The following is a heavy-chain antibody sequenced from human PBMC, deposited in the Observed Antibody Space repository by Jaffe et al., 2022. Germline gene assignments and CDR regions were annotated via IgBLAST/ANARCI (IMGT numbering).Heavy chain of an antibody. CDR3: ARVRGAGSTSKTGDAFDI. J-gene: IGHJ3*02. Sequence: QVQLQESGPGLVKPSETLSLTCTVSGGSISSYYWSWIRQPPGKGLEWIGYIYYSGSTNYNPSLKSRVTISVDTSKNQFSLKLSSVTAADTAVYYCARVRGAGSTSKTGDAFDIWGQGTMVTVSS. CDR1: GGSISSYY. CDR2: IYYSGST. V-gene: IGHV4-59*01. D-gene: IGHD2-2*01.